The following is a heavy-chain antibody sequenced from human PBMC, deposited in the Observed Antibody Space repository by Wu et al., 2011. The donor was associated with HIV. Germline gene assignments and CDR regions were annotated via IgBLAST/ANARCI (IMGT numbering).Heavy chain of an antibody. CDR3: ARERCDGGTCYWHGDAFDV. Sequence: QVQLVQSGAEVRKPGASVKVSCEASGYTFTNYGMNWLRQAPGQGPEWIGWISVYNGDTIYVPRLQGRITVTTDTSTNTVYMELRSLTSDDTALYYCARERCDGGTCYWHGDAFDVWGQGTVVIVSS. CDR2: ISVYNGDT. J-gene: IGHJ3*01. V-gene: IGHV1-18*01. D-gene: IGHD2-15*01. CDR1: GYTFTNYG.